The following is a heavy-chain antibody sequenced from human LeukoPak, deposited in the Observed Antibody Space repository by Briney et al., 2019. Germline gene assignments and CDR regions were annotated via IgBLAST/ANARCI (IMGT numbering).Heavy chain of an antibody. D-gene: IGHD2-2*02. CDR3: ATDIVVVPAAIIYGMDV. Sequence: ASVKVSCKASGYTFTSYYMYWVRQAPGQGLEWMGIINPSGGSTSYAQKFQGRVTMTRDTSTSTVYMELSSLRSEDTAVYYCATDIVVVPAAIIYGMDVWGQGTTVTVSS. J-gene: IGHJ6*02. CDR2: INPSGGST. V-gene: IGHV1-46*01. CDR1: GYTFTSYY.